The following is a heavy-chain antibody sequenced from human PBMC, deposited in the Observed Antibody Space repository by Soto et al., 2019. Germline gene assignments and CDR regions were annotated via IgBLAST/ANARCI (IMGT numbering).Heavy chain of an antibody. CDR2: IYTSASI. J-gene: IGHJ6*02. CDR3: AREREAGYNFYYGRDG. V-gene: IGHV4-4*07. D-gene: IGHD6-19*01. Sequence: PSETMSLPCSVSGADLNTYSWTWIRQPAGKGLEWIGRIYTSASINYNPSLRGRVTLSVDTSTNQVSLKLASVTAADTAVYYCAREREAGYNFYYGRDGWGQGTTGTVSS. CDR1: GADLNTYS.